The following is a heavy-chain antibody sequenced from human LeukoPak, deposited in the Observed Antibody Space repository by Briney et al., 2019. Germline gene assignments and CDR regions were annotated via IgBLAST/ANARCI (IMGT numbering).Heavy chain of an antibody. Sequence: KSSETLSLTCTVSGGSISSYYWSWLRQPAGKGLEWIGRIYTSGSTNYNPSLKSRVTISVDKSKNQFSLKLSSVTAADTAVYYCARVSRVRAAPDWYFDLWGRGTLVTVSS. D-gene: IGHD2-15*01. CDR1: GGSISSYY. J-gene: IGHJ2*01. CDR2: IYTSGST. V-gene: IGHV4-4*07. CDR3: ARVSRVRAAPDWYFDL.